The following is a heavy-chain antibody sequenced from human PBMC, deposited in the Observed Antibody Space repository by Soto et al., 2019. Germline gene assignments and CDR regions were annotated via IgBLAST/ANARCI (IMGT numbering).Heavy chain of an antibody. V-gene: IGHV1-69*01. J-gene: IGHJ6*02. CDR1: GGTFSSYA. CDR3: ARALSLYQLLSPFYGMDV. D-gene: IGHD2-2*01. CDR2: IIPIFGTA. Sequence: QVQLVQSGAEVKKPGSSVKVSCKASGGTFSSYAISWVRQAPGQGLEWMGGIIPIFGTANYAQKFQGRVTITADGSTSTAYMELSSLRSEDTAVYYCARALSLYQLLSPFYGMDVWGQGTTVTVSS.